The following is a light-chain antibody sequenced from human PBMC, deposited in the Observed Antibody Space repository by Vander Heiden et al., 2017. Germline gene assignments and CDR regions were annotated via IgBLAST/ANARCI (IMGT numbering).Light chain of an antibody. J-gene: IGLJ2*01. CDR3: AAWDDSLSGPI. Sequence: QSLVTQPPAASGTPGKRITLSCSGSISNIGKNVVNWYQHVPGTAPKLVIHSNNQRPSGVADRFSGSKSGTSASLAISGLQSEDEAVYYCAAWDDSLSGPIFGGGTKLTVL. CDR1: ISNIGKNV. CDR2: SNN. V-gene: IGLV1-44*01.